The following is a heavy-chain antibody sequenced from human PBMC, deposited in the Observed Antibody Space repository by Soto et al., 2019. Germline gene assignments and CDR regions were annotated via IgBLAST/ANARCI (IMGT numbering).Heavy chain of an antibody. D-gene: IGHD3-10*01. V-gene: IGHV3-23*01. CDR1: GFPFTNYP. J-gene: IGHJ2*01. CDR2: ISGGDGDT. CDR3: AKDRFTSTVRKYWFFDL. Sequence: EVQLLESGGGLVKPGGSLRLSCAASGFPFTNYPMTWVRQAPGKGLEWVSSISGGDGDTSYADSVKGRFTISRDNSENTMFLQMNSLRPDDTAVYYCAKDRFTSTVRKYWFFDLWGRGTLVTVSS.